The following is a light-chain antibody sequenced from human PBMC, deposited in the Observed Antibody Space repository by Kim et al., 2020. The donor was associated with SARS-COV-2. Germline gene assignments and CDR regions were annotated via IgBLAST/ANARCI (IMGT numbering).Light chain of an antibody. J-gene: IGKJ1*01. CDR2: GAS. CDR3: QQYGTSPWT. Sequence: SPGERATLSCRASQSVSSNNLAWYQQKPGRAPRLLLYGASNRASGIPDRFSGSGSGTDFTLTISRLEPEDFAVYHCQQYGTSPWTFGQGTKVDIK. CDR1: QSVSSNN. V-gene: IGKV3-20*01.